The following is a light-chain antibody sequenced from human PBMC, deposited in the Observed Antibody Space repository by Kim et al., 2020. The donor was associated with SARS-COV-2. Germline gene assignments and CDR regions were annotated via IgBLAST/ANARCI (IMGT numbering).Light chain of an antibody. CDR2: AAS. CDR3: QQLNSYSIT. J-gene: IGKJ5*01. CDR1: QGISSY. V-gene: IGKV1-9*01. Sequence: IQLTQSPSSLSASVGDRVTITCRASQGISSYLAWYQQKPGKAPKLLIYAASTLQSGVPSRFSGSGSGTDFILTISSLQPEDFATYYCQQLNSYSITFGRGTRLEIK.